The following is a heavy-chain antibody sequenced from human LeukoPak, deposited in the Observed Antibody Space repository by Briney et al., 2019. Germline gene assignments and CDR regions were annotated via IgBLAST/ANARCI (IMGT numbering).Heavy chain of an antibody. V-gene: IGHV3-11*04. D-gene: IGHD5-12*01. CDR2: ISSSGSTI. Sequence: GGSLRLSCAASGFTFSDYYMSWIRQAPGKGLEWVSYISSSGSTIYYADSVKGRFTISRDNANNSLYLQMNSLRAEDTAAYYCASHRLGYPPPCPDYWGQGTLVTVSS. CDR3: ASHRLGYPPPCPDY. J-gene: IGHJ4*02. CDR1: GFTFSDYY.